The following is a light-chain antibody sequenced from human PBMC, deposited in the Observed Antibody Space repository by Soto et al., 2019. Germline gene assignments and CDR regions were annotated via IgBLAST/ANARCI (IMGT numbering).Light chain of an antibody. J-gene: IGKJ5*01. CDR2: GAS. Sequence: EIVLTHSPGTLSLSPCERATLSFGASLTVISNYLAWYQQKPGQSPRLLIFGASIRVTGISDRFIGSGSGTDFTLTICSLEPEDFAVYYCQQRYNWPIPFGQVTRLEI. CDR1: LTVISNY. V-gene: IGKV3D-20*02. CDR3: QQRYNWPIP.